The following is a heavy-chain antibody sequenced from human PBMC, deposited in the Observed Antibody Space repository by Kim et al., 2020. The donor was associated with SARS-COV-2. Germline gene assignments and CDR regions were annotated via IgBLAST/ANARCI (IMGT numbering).Heavy chain of an antibody. D-gene: IGHD6-19*01. CDR3: AREEAVAGKLYYYGMDV. CDR1: GFTFSSYG. Sequence: GGSLRLSCAASGFTFSSYGMHWVRQAPGKGMEWVAVIWYDGSNKYYADSVKGRFTISRDKSKNTLYLHMNSLRAEDTAVYYCAREEAVAGKLYYYGMDVWGRGTTVTVSS. J-gene: IGHJ6*02. V-gene: IGHV3-33*01. CDR2: IWYDGSNK.